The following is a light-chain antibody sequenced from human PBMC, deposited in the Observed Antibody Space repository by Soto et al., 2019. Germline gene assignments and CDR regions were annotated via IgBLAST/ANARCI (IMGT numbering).Light chain of an antibody. CDR1: QSISSW. CDR2: KAS. Sequence: DIQMTQSPSTLSASVGDRVTITCRASQSISSWLAWYQQKPGKAPKLLTYKASTLQSGVPSRFSGSGSGTEFTLAISSLQPDDFATYYCQQYNDNWTFGQGTKV. V-gene: IGKV1-5*03. J-gene: IGKJ1*01. CDR3: QQYNDNWT.